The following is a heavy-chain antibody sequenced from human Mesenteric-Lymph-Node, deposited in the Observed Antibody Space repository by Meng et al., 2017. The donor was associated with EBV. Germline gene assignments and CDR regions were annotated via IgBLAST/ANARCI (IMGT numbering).Heavy chain of an antibody. Sequence: QGQLQQWGAGLLKPSETLSLTCAVYGGSFGGYFWNWIRQPPGKGLEWIGEIHHTGFTSYNPSLKSRAALAVDKSKNQFSLSLSSVTAADTAVYYCAIGTSSYGPFDNWGQGTLVTVSS. J-gene: IGHJ4*02. CDR3: AIGTSSYGPFDN. D-gene: IGHD3-10*01. V-gene: IGHV4-34*01. CDR1: GGSFGGYF. CDR2: IHHTGFT.